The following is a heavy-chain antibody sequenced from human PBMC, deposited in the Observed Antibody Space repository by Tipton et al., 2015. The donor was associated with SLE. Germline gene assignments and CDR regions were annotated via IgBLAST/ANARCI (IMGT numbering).Heavy chain of an antibody. D-gene: IGHD3-3*01. Sequence: QLVQSGAEVKKPGASVKISCKTSGYTFTSNYIRWVRQAPGQGLEWMGIINPGGGRATYSQKFQGRVTMTRVTSASTVDMELSSLRSEDSALYYCARGGIFGVFALDFWGQGTLVTVSS. V-gene: IGHV1-46*01. J-gene: IGHJ4*02. CDR1: GYTFTSNY. CDR3: ARGGIFGVFALDF. CDR2: INPGGGRA.